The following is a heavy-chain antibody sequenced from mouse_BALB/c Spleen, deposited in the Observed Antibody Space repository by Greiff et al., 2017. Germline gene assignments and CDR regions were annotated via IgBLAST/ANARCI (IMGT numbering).Heavy chain of an antibody. CDR3: ARQETSYYRYDGTFLYYAMDY. CDR1: EYEFPSHD. Sequence: EVKLMESGGGLVQPGESLKLSCESNEYEFPSHDMSWVRKTPEKRLELVAAINSDGGSTYYPDTMERRFIISRDNTKKTLYLQMSSLRSEDTALYYCARQETSYYRYDGTFLYYAMDYWGQGTSVTVSS. V-gene: IGHV5-2*01. D-gene: IGHD2-14*01. CDR2: INSDGGST. J-gene: IGHJ4*01.